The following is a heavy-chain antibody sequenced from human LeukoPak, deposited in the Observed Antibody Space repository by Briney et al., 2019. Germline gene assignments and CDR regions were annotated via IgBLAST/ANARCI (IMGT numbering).Heavy chain of an antibody. CDR2: FDPEDGET. D-gene: IGHD5-12*01. Sequence: ASVKVSCKVSGYTLTELSMHWVRQAPGKGLGWMGGFDPEDGETIYAQKFQGRVTMTEDTSTDTAYMELSSLRSEDTAVYYCATERTTGVVATLDAFDIWRQGTMVTVSS. V-gene: IGHV1-24*01. J-gene: IGHJ3*02. CDR1: GYTLTELS. CDR3: ATERTTGVVATLDAFDI.